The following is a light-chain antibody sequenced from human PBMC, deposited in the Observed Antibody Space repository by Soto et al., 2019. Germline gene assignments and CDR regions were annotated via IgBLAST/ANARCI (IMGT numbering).Light chain of an antibody. CDR3: QQYQNLWT. CDR2: RAS. Sequence: IGMTQSPATLSVPPGERPTLSCRASQTIYSNVAWYQQRPGQPPRLLIYRASSRATGIPARFSGSGSGTEFTLTINSLQSEDFAVYYCQQYQNLWTFGQGTKVDIK. CDR1: QTIYSN. V-gene: IGKV3-15*01. J-gene: IGKJ1*01.